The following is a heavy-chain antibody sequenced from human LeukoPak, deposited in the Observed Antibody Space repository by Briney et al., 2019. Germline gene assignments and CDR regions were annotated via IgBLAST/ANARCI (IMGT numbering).Heavy chain of an antibody. CDR1: GYTFTIYY. V-gene: IGHV1-46*01. D-gene: IGHD6-19*01. CDR2: INPSGGST. Sequence: GASVKVSCKASGYTFTIYYMHWVRQAPGQGLEWMGIINPSGGSTSYAQKFQGRVTMTRDTSTSTVYMELSSLRSEDTAVYYCARGRWSSGSQKGFDYWGQGTLVTVSS. J-gene: IGHJ4*02. CDR3: ARGRWSSGSQKGFDY.